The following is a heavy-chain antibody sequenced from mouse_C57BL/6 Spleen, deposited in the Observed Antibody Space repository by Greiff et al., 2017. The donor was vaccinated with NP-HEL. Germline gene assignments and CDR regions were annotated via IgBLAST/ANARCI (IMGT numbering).Heavy chain of an antibody. CDR3: ASTIVTQYYAMDY. D-gene: IGHD2-5*01. CDR1: GFSLSTSGMG. V-gene: IGHV8-12*01. CDR2: IYWDDDK. Sequence: QVTLKESGPGILQPSQTLSLTCSFSGFSLSTSGMGVSWMRQPPGKGLEWLAHIYWDDDKRYNPSLKSRLTISKDTSRNHVFLKITSVDTADTATYYCASTIVTQYYAMDYWGQGTSVTVSS. J-gene: IGHJ4*01.